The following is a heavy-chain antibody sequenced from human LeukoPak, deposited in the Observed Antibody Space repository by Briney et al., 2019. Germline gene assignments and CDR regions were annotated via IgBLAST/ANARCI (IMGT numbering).Heavy chain of an antibody. J-gene: IGHJ3*02. CDR1: GGSFSGYC. CDR3: AREQKGFGHLTLYDAFDI. D-gene: IGHD3-10*01. Sequence: SETLSLTCAVYGGSFSGYCWSWIRQPPGKGLEWIGEINHSGSTNYNPSLKSRVTISVDTSKNQFSLKLSSVTAADTAVHYCAREQKGFGHLTLYDAFDIWGQRTMVTVSS. V-gene: IGHV4-34*01. CDR2: INHSGST.